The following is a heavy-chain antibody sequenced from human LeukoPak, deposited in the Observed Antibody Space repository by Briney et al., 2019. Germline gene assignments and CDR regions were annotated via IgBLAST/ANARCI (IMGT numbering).Heavy chain of an antibody. CDR1: GYTFTGYD. CDR3: ARVRMVVVLHDAFDI. V-gene: IGHV1-2*02. CDR2: INPNSGGT. D-gene: IGHD2-15*01. J-gene: IGHJ3*02. Sequence: ASVKVSCKASGYTFTGYDMHWVRQAPGQGLEWMGWINPNSGGTNYAQKFQGRVTMTRDTSISTAYMELSRLRSDDTAVYYCARVRMVVVLHDAFDIWGQGTMVTVSS.